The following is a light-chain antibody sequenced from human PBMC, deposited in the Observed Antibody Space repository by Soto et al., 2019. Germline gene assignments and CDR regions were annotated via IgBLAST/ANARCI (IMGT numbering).Light chain of an antibody. CDR2: DDS. CDR3: QVWDSSIDHYV. Sequence: SYELTQPPSVSVAPGQTARITCGGNNIGTKSAHWYQLRPGQAPVVVVYDDSDRPSGIPERFSGFNSGSTATLTISRVEDGDEADYFCQVWDSSIDHYVFGTGTKVTVL. J-gene: IGLJ1*01. V-gene: IGLV3-21*02. CDR1: NIGTKS.